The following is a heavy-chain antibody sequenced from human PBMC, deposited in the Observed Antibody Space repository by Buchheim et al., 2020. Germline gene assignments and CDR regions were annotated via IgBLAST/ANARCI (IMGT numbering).Heavy chain of an antibody. V-gene: IGHV3-53*01. CDR1: GFNVSTNY. D-gene: IGHD7-27*01. CDR2: IYSGGST. Sequence: EVQLVQSGGGLIQPGGSLRLSCAASGFNVSTNYMTWVRQAPGKGLEWVSVIYSGGSTYFADFVKGRFTLSRDKSRNTVYLQMNSLRAEDTAVYYCARVSFRDWGLGDYWGQGTL. J-gene: IGHJ4*02. CDR3: ARVSFRDWGLGDY.